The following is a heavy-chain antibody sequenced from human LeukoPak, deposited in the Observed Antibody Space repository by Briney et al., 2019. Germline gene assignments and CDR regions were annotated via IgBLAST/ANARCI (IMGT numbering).Heavy chain of an antibody. V-gene: IGHV3-23*01. CDR1: GFTFSSYA. Sequence: GGSLRLSCAASGFTFSSYAMSWVRQAPGKGLEWVSAISGSGGNTYYADSVKGRFTISRDNSKNTLYLQMNSLRAEDTAVYYCAKQVHYYYYYGMDVWGQGTTVTVSS. J-gene: IGHJ6*02. CDR3: AKQVHYYYYYGMDV. CDR2: ISGSGGNT.